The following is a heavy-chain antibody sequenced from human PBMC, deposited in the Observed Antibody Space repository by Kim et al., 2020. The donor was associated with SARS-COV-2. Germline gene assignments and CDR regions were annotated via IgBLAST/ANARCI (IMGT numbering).Heavy chain of an antibody. CDR2: ITKSSTTI. J-gene: IGHJ3*01. CDR3: VRDRMGGAFDV. D-gene: IGHD3-16*01. V-gene: IGHV3-48*02. Sequence: GGSLRLSCATSGFSFSAYDMNWVRQAPGKGLEWLSFITKSSTTIYYADSVKGRFTISRDNAKNSLYLQMNSLRDEDTAVYYCVRDRMGGAFDVWGQGTMVTLSS. CDR1: GFSFSAYD.